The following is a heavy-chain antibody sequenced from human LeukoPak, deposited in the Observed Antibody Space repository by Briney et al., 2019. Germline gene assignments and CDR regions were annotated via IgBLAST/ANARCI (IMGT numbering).Heavy chain of an antibody. CDR2: TYYRSKWYN. V-gene: IGHV6-1*01. Sequence: SQTLSLTFAISGDSVSSNSAAWNWIRQSPSRGLEWLGRTYYRSKWYNDYALSVKSRITINPDTSKNQFSLQLNSVTPEDMAVYYCARDLCSSSSCPNNWIDPWGQGTLVTVSS. D-gene: IGHD2-2*01. CDR3: ARDLCSSSSCPNNWIDP. CDR1: GDSVSSNSAA. J-gene: IGHJ5*02.